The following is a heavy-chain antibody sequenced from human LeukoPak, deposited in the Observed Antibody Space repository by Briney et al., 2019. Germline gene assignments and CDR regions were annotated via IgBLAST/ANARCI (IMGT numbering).Heavy chain of an antibody. CDR2: IYYSGST. V-gene: IGHV4-39*01. D-gene: IGHD2-21*02. CDR3: ARHLLETAIFRPGWFDP. CDR1: GGSISSYY. J-gene: IGHJ5*02. Sequence: SETLSLTCTVSGGSISSYYWGWIRQPPGRGLEWIGSIYYSGSTYYNPSLKSRVTISVDTSKNQFSLKLSSVTAADTAVYYCARHLLETAIFRPGWFDPWGQGTLVTVSS.